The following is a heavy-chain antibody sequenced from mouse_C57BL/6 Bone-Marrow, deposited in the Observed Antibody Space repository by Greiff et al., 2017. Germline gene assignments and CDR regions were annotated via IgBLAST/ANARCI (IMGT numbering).Heavy chain of an antibody. J-gene: IGHJ3*01. CDR2: INSDGGST. V-gene: IGHV5-2*01. CDR3: ARQATAWFAY. Sequence: DVMLVESGGGLLQPGESLKLSCESNEYEFPSHDMSWVRKTPEKRLELVAAINSDGGSTYYPDTMERRFIISRDNTRKTLYLQMSSLRSEDTALYYCARQATAWFAYWGQGTLVTVSA. CDR1: EYEFPSHD.